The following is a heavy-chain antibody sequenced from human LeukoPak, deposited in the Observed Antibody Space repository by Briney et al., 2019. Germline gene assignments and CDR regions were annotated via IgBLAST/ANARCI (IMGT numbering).Heavy chain of an antibody. V-gene: IGHV3-30*02. J-gene: IGHJ4*02. Sequence: GGSLRLSCAASGFTFSSYAMSWVRQAPGKGLEWVSFIRFDGSNKYYADSVKGRFTISRDNSENTLSLQMNSLRAEDTAVYYCAKARPLQYDFWSPSESYYDYWGQGTLVTVSS. CDR1: GFTFSSYA. D-gene: IGHD3-3*01. CDR3: AKARPLQYDFWSPSESYYDY. CDR2: IRFDGSNK.